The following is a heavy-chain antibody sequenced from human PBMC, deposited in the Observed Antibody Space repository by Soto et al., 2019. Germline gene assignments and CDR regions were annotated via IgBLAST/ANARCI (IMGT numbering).Heavy chain of an antibody. CDR2: ISGSGGST. J-gene: IGHJ4*02. CDR1: GFTFSSYA. V-gene: IGHV3-23*01. Sequence: LRLSCAASGFTFSSYAMSWVRQAPGKGLEWVSAISGSGGSTYYADSVKGRFTISRDNSKNTLYLQMNSLRAEDTAVYYCAKDFFGSSGYYGYFDYWGQGTLVTV. CDR3: AKDFFGSSGYYGYFDY. D-gene: IGHD3-22*01.